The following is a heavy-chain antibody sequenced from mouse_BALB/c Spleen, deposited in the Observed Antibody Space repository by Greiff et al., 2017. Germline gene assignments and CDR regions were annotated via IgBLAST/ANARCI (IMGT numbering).Heavy chain of an antibody. J-gene: IGHJ1*01. CDR3: ARSGYYGSSYWYFDV. D-gene: IGHD1-1*01. V-gene: IGHV1-69*02. CDR2: IDPSDSYT. Sequence: VQLQQSGAELVKPGASVKLSCKASGYTFTSYWMHWVKQRPGQGLEWIGEIDPSDSYTNYNQKFKGKATLTVDKSSSTAYMQLSSLTSEDSAVYYCARSGYYGSSYWYFDVWGAGTTVTVSS. CDR1: GYTFTSYW.